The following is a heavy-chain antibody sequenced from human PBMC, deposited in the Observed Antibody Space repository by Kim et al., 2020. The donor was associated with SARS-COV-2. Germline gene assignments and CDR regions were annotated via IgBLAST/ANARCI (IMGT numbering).Heavy chain of an antibody. J-gene: IGHJ4*02. V-gene: IGHV3-7*01. CDR2: IQQDGSDK. CDR1: GFTFSSYF. D-gene: IGHD6-25*01. Sequence: GGSLRLSCAASGFTFSSYFMTWVRQAPGKGLEWVADIQQDGSDKYYGDSVKGRFTVSRDNAKNSLYLQMNSLRADDTAVYFCARTTSSGGTYWRRGTLVT. CDR3: ARTTSSGGTY.